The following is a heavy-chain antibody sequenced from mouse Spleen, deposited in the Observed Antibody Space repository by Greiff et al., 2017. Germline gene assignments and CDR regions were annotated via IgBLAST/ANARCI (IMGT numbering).Heavy chain of an antibody. CDR1: GYTFTDYN. D-gene: IGHD2-3*01. Sequence: VQLQQSGPELVKPGASVKIPCKASGYTFTDYNMDWVKQSHGKSLEWIGDINPNNGGTIYNQKFKGKATLTVDKSSSTAYMELRSLTSEDTAVYYCARYGANGYYEDAMDYWGQGTSVTVSS. J-gene: IGHJ4*01. V-gene: IGHV1-18*01. CDR3: ARYGANGYYEDAMDY. CDR2: INPNNGGT.